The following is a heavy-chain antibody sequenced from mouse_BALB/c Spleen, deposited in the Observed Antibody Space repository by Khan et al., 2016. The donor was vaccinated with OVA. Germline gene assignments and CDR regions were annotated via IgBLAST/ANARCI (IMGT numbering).Heavy chain of an antibody. V-gene: IGHV1S41*01. J-gene: IGHJ4*01. CDR1: GYTFTSYW. CDR3: ARENYYGSSRYAMDY. D-gene: IGHD1-1*01. Sequence: DLVKPGASVKLSCKASGYTFTSYWINWIKQRPGQGLEWIGRIAPVSGSTYYNEMFKGKATLTVDTSSSTAYIQLSSLSSEDSAVYFCARENYYGSSRYAMDYWGQGTSVTVSS. CDR2: IAPVSGST.